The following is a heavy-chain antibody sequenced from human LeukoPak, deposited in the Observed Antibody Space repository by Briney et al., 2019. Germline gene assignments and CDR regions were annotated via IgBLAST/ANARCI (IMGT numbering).Heavy chain of an antibody. J-gene: IGHJ4*02. V-gene: IGHV3-48*03. CDR3: ARDHGAVAGTNGFDY. D-gene: IGHD6-19*01. CDR2: IGSSGSTI. Sequence: PGGSLRLSCAASGSTFSCYEMNWVRQAPGKGLEWVSYIGSSGSTIYYADSVKGRFTISRDNAKNSLYLQMNSLRAEDTAVYYCARDHGAVAGTNGFDYWGQGTLVTVSS. CDR1: GSTFSCYE.